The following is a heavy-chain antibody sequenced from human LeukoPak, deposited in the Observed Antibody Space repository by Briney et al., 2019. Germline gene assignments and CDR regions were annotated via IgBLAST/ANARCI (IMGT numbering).Heavy chain of an antibody. J-gene: IGHJ4*02. Sequence: SETLSLTCTVSGGSISTNDDYWGWIRQPPGKGLEWIGNFSYSGGTYYNPSLKSRVIMSVDTSKNQCSLKLTSVTAADTAVYYCVFKNYYDTSGYKDWGQGTLVTVSS. CDR2: FSYSGGT. D-gene: IGHD3-22*01. CDR3: VFKNYYDTSGYKD. CDR1: GGSISTNDDY. V-gene: IGHV4-39*01.